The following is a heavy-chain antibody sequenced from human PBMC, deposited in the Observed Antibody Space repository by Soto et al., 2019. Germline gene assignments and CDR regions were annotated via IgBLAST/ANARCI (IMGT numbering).Heavy chain of an antibody. CDR3: ARDRDYGDLGPIFDY. V-gene: IGHV1-18*01. Sequence: ASVKVSCKASGYTFTSYGISWVRQAPGQGLEWMGWISAYNGNTNYAQKLQGRVTMTTDTSTSTAYMELRSLRSDDTAVYYCARDRDYGDLGPIFDYWGQGTLVTVS. D-gene: IGHD4-17*01. J-gene: IGHJ4*02. CDR1: GYTFTSYG. CDR2: ISAYNGNT.